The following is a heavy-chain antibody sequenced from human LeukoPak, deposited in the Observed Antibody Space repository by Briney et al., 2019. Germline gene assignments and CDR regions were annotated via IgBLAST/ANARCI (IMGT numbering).Heavy chain of an antibody. V-gene: IGHV3-33*01. D-gene: IGHD1-26*01. CDR1: GFTFSSYG. Sequence: PGGSLRLSCAASGFTFSSYGMHWVRQAPGKGLEWVAVIWYDGSNKYYADSVKGRFTISRDNSKNTLYLQMNSLRAEDTAVYYCARGEGGSYSFDYWGQGTLVTASS. CDR2: IWYDGSNK. J-gene: IGHJ4*02. CDR3: ARGEGGSYSFDY.